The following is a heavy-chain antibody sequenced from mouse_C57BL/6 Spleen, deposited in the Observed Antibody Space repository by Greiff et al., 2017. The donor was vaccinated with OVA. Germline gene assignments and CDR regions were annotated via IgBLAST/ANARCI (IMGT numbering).Heavy chain of an antibody. J-gene: IGHJ4*01. V-gene: IGHV1-50*01. CDR1: GYTFTSYW. D-gene: IGHD1-1*01. CDR3: ASTVSYAMDY. Sequence: QVQLQQPGAELVKPGASVKLSCKASGYTFTSYWMQWVKQRPGQGLEWIGEIDPSDSYTNYNQKFKGKATLTVDTSSSTSYMQLSSLTSADSAVYYCASTVSYAMDYWGQGTSVTVSS. CDR2: IDPSDSYT.